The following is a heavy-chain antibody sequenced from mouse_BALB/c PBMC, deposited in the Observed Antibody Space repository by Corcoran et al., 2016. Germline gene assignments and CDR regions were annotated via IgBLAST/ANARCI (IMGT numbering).Heavy chain of an antibody. CDR2: INTYTGEP. CDR1: GYTFTNYG. Sequence: QIQLVQSGPELKKPGETVKISCKASGYTFTNYGMYWVKQAPGKGLKWMGWINTYTGEPTYADDFKGRFAFSLETSASTAYLQINNLKNEDMATYFCATGTSQFAYWGQGTLVTVSA. J-gene: IGHJ3*01. D-gene: IGHD4-1*01. V-gene: IGHV9-1*02. CDR3: ATGTSQFAY.